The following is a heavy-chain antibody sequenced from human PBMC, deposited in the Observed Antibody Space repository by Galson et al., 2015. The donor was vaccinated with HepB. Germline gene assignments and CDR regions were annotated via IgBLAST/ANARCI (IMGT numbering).Heavy chain of an antibody. Sequence: FLGLYGAASGFTFSSYAMHWVRQAPGKGLEWVAVISYDGSNKYYADSVKGRFTISRDNSKNTLYLQMNSLRAEDTAVYYCARERLGVYYYGMDVWGQGTTVTVSS. D-gene: IGHD2-8*01. J-gene: IGHJ6*02. CDR3: ARERLGVYYYGMDV. V-gene: IGHV3-30-3*01. CDR1: GFTFSSYA. CDR2: ISYDGSNK.